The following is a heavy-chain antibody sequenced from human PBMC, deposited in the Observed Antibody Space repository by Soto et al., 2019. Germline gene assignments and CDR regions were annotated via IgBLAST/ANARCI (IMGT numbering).Heavy chain of an antibody. Sequence: QVQLVESGGGVVQPGRSLRLSCAASGFTFSSYAMHWVRQTTGKGLEWMAVISYDGSNKYYTNSVKGRFTISRDNCKDTLYLQINSLRAEDRAVYYCARDYVRLGSTGGFDPWGQGTLVTVSS. CDR3: ARDYVRLGSTGGFDP. CDR1: GFTFSSYA. J-gene: IGHJ5*02. V-gene: IGHV3-30-3*01. CDR2: ISYDGSNK. D-gene: IGHD1-26*01.